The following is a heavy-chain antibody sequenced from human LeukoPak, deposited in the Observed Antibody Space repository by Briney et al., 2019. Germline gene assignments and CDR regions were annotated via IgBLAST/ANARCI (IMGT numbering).Heavy chain of an antibody. D-gene: IGHD3-22*01. CDR3: ARVYYYDSSGYYFDY. V-gene: IGHV4-39*07. Sequence: PSETLSLTCTVSGGSISSSSYYWGWIRQPPGKGLEWIVYIYYSGSTYYNPSLKSRVTMSVDTSKNQFSLKLSSVTAADTAVYYCARVYYYDSSGYYFDYWGQGTLVTVSS. CDR1: GGSISSSSYY. J-gene: IGHJ4*02. CDR2: IYYSGST.